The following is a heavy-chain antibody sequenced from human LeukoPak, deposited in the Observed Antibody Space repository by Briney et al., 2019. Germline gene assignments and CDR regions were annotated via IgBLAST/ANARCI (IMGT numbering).Heavy chain of an antibody. Sequence: GGSLRLSCVVSGFTFSDYAMSWVRQAPGKGLEWVSYISSSSSTIYYADSVKGRFTISRDNAKNSLYLQMNSLRAEDTAVYYCASALRIVANSGAFDIWGQGTMVTVSS. D-gene: IGHD1-26*01. V-gene: IGHV3-48*01. CDR1: GFTFSDYA. CDR3: ASALRIVANSGAFDI. J-gene: IGHJ3*02. CDR2: ISSSSSTI.